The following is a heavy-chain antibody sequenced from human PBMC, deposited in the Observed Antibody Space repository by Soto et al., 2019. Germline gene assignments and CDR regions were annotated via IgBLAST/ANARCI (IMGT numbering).Heavy chain of an antibody. CDR3: ATADFWSSSAGTGPRAKRGAHRYFDY. J-gene: IGHJ4*02. CDR2: FDPEDGET. V-gene: IGHV1-24*01. CDR1: GYTLTELS. D-gene: IGHD3-3*01. Sequence: ASVKVSCKVSGYTLTELSMHWVRQAPGKGLEWMGGFDPEDGETIYAQKFQGRVTMTEDTSTDTAYMELSSLRSEDTAVYYCATADFWSSSAGTGPRAKRGAHRYFDYWGQRTLVTVFS.